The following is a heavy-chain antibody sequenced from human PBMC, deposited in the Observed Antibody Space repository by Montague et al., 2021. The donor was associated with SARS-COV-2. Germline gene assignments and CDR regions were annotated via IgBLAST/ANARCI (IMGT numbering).Heavy chain of an antibody. Sequence: SETLSLTCAVYRGSFHIFSWGWIRQSQEKGLEWIGEIDHRGNTNYNPSLKSRVTISVDTYKNQFSLNLTAVTAADTAIYYCARGTRVVGITPGFRYWGQGTQVAVSS. V-gene: IGHV4-34*01. CDR1: RGSFHIFS. CDR2: IDHRGNT. CDR3: ARGTRVVGITPGFRY. J-gene: IGHJ4*02. D-gene: IGHD2-21*01.